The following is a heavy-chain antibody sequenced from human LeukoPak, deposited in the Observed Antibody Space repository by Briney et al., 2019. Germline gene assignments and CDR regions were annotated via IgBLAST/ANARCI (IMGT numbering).Heavy chain of an antibody. D-gene: IGHD5/OR15-5a*01. Sequence: PGGSLRLSCAASGFTFSSYGMHWVRQAPGKGLEWVAVIWYDGSNKYYADSVKGRFTISRDNSKNTLYLQLNSLRAEDTAIYYCAKGKVSAFLDWFDPWGQGTLVTVSS. J-gene: IGHJ5*02. CDR1: GFTFSSYG. CDR3: AKGKVSAFLDWFDP. CDR2: IWYDGSNK. V-gene: IGHV3-33*06.